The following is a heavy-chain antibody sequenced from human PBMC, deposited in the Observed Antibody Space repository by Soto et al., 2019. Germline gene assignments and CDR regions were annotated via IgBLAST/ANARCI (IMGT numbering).Heavy chain of an antibody. J-gene: IGHJ4*02. D-gene: IGHD3-10*01. CDR1: GGSFSIYT. CDR3: AGGPRGEGDY. Sequence: SVKVSWKASGGSFSIYTISWVRQAPGQGLEWMGRIIPILGIANYAQKFQGRVTITADKSTSTAYMELSSLRSEDTAVYYCAGGPRGEGDYWGQGTLVTVSS. V-gene: IGHV1-69*02. CDR2: IIPILGIA.